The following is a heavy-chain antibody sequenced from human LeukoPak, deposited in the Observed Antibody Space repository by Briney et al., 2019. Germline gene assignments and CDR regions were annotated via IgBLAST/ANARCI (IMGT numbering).Heavy chain of an antibody. J-gene: IGHJ4*02. CDR2: IHSGGST. CDR3: ARAHYYDSSGYSDY. D-gene: IGHD3-22*01. Sequence: GGSLRLSCAASGFTFSSYAMSWVRQAPGKGLEWVSVIHSGGSTYYADSVKGRFTISRDNSKNTLYLQMNSLKAEDTAVYYCARAHYYDSSGYSDYWGQGTLVTVSS. CDR1: GFTFSSYA. V-gene: IGHV3-66*01.